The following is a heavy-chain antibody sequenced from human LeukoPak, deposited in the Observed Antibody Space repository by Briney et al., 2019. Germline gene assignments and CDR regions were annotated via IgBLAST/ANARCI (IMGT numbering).Heavy chain of an antibody. CDR2: ISYDGSNK. Sequence: GGSLRLSCAASGFTFSSYAMHWVRQAPGKGLEWVAVISYDGSNKYYADSVKGRFTISRDNSKNTLYLQVNSLRAEDTAVYYCATNPGIAVAGNVYWGQGTLVTVSS. CDR3: ATNPGIAVAGNVY. D-gene: IGHD6-19*01. V-gene: IGHV3-30-3*01. CDR1: GFTFSSYA. J-gene: IGHJ4*02.